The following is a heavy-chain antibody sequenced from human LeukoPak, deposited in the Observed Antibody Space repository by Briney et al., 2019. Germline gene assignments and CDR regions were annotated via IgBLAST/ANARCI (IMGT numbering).Heavy chain of an antibody. CDR3: AKGTNWNCGDY. D-gene: IGHD1-1*01. CDR1: GFTFSNYV. J-gene: IGHJ4*02. V-gene: IGHV3-23*01. Sequence: GGSLRLSCAASGFTFSNYVMGWVRQAPGKGLEWVSAISGNSDGADYADSVKGRFTISRDNSKNTLYLQMNSLRAEDTAVYYCAKGTNWNCGDYWGQGTLVTVSS. CDR2: ISGNSDGA.